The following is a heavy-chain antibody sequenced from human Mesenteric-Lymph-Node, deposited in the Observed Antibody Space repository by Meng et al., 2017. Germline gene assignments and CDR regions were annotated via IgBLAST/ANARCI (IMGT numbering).Heavy chain of an antibody. D-gene: IGHD3-22*01. V-gene: IGHV1-69*04. CDR3: ATEQLIGDSSGYFDS. J-gene: IGHJ4*02. CDR1: GGTFSSYT. CDR2: VIPILGIS. Sequence: SVKVSCKASGGTFSSYTISWVRQAPGQGLEWMGRVIPILGISNYAQKFQGRVTITADKSTTTAYMELSSLRSVDTAVYYCATEQLIGDSSGYFDSWGQGTRVTCYS.